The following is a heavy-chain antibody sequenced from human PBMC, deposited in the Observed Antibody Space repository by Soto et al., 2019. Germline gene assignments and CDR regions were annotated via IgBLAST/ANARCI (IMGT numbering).Heavy chain of an antibody. Sequence: EVQLLESGGGLVQPGGSLRVSCAASGFTFTSHVMSWVRQAPGKGLEWVSAITGSSGDTYHADSVKGRFTISRDNTKNTLHLQMNGLRTEDTAVYYCAKGSANSRPYYFDYWGRGTLVTVSS. D-gene: IGHD6-13*01. J-gene: IGHJ4*02. CDR3: AKGSANSRPYYFDY. V-gene: IGHV3-23*01. CDR1: GFTFTSHV. CDR2: ITGSSGDT.